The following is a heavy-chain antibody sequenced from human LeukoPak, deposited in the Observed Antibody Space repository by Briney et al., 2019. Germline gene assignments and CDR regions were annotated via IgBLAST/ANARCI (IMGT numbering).Heavy chain of an antibody. J-gene: IGHJ6*02. D-gene: IGHD3-10*01. CDR2: IKQDGSEK. V-gene: IGHV3-7*01. Sequence: GGSLRLSCAASGFTFSSYWMSWVRQAPGKGLEWVANIKQDGSEKYYVDSVKGRFTISRDNAKNSLYLQMNSLRAEDTAVYYCARDPYYYGSGSYSPHYGMDVWGQGTTVTVSS. CDR3: ARDPYYYGSGSYSPHYGMDV. CDR1: GFTFSSYW.